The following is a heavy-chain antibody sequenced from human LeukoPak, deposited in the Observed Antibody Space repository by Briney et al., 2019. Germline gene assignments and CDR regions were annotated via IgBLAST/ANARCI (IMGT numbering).Heavy chain of an antibody. Sequence: PSETLSLTCTVSGGSISSYYWSWIRQPPGKGLEWIGYIYYSGSTNYNPSLKSRVTISVDTSKNQFSLKLSSVTAADTAVYYCARACPRFRGVTYYYYGMDVWGQGTTVTVSS. CDR2: IYYSGST. V-gene: IGHV4-59*01. J-gene: IGHJ6*02. D-gene: IGHD3-10*01. CDR3: ARACPRFRGVTYYYYGMDV. CDR1: GGSISSYY.